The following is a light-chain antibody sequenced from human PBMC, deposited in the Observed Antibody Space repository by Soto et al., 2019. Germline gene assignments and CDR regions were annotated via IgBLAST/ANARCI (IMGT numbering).Light chain of an antibody. V-gene: IGLV2-14*01. CDR2: EVT. CDR3: SSYTSSTAYV. CDR1: SSDVGGYNY. Sequence: QSAPTQPASVSGSPGQSITISCTGTSSDVGGYNYVSWYQLHPGKAPKLILYEVTNRPSGVSDRFSGSKSGNTASLTISGLQAEDEADYYCSSYTSSTAYVFGTGTKVTVL. J-gene: IGLJ1*01.